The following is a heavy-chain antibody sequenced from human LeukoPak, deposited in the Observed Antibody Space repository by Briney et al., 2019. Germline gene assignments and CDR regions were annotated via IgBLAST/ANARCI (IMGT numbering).Heavy chain of an antibody. CDR2: IWYDASNQ. D-gene: IGHD3-10*01. CDR3: VRDRGARYLDL. CDR1: GFTFRNHG. Sequence: GGSLRLSCAASGFTFRNHGMHWVRQAPGKGLEWVAVIWYDASNQYCADSVKGRFTISRDNSKNTVSLQMNSLRAGDTAVYYCVRDRGARYLDLWGRGTPVTVSS. J-gene: IGHJ2*01. V-gene: IGHV3-33*01.